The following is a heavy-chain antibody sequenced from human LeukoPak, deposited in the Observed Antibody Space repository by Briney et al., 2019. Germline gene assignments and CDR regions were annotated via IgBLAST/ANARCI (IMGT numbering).Heavy chain of an antibody. CDR3: ARDGDNYYGSGSYGY. Sequence: SETLSLICTVSGGSISSGSYYWSWIRQPAGKGLEWIGRIYTSGSTNYNPSLKSRVTISVDTSKNQFSLKLSSVTAADTAVYYCARDGDNYYGSGSYGYWGQGTLVTVSS. CDR1: GGSISSGSYY. D-gene: IGHD3-10*01. V-gene: IGHV4-61*02. CDR2: IYTSGST. J-gene: IGHJ4*02.